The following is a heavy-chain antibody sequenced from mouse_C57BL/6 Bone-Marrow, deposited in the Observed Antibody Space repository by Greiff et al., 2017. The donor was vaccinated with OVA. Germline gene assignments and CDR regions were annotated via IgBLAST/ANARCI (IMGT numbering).Heavy chain of an antibody. V-gene: IGHV3-8*01. CDR1: GYSITSDY. CDR2: ISYSGST. D-gene: IGHD2-5*01. CDR3: ARHYSNYVYAMDY. J-gene: IGHJ4*01. Sequence: EVHLVESGPGLAKPSQTLSLTCSVTGYSITSDYWNWIRKFPGNKLEYMGYISYSGSTYYNPSLKSRISITRDTSKNQYYLQLNSVTTEDTATYYCARHYSNYVYAMDYWGQGTSVTVSS.